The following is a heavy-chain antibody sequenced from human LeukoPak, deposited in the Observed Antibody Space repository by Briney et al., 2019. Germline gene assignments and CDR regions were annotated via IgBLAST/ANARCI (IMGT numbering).Heavy chain of an antibody. Sequence: GESLKISCKGSGYSFTSYWIGWVRQMPGKGLEWMGIIYPGDSDTRYSPSFQGQVTISADKSISTAYLQWSSLKASDTAMYYCARHMSEDYTRYYYYMDVWGKGTTVTVSS. CDR3: ARHMSEDYTRYYYYMDV. V-gene: IGHV5-51*01. D-gene: IGHD4-11*01. J-gene: IGHJ6*03. CDR1: GYSFTSYW. CDR2: IYPGDSDT.